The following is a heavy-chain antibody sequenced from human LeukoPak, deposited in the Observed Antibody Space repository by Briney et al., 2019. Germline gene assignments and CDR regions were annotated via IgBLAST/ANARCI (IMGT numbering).Heavy chain of an antibody. V-gene: IGHV1-2*02. CDR3: ARDPDPPYYYDSSGYYSN. J-gene: IGHJ4*02. Sequence: GASVKVSCKASGYTFTGYYMHWVRQAPGQGLEWMGWINPNSGGTNYAQKFQGRVTMTRDTSISTAYTELSRLRSDDTAVYYCARDPDPPYYYDSSGYYSNWGQGTLVTVSS. D-gene: IGHD3-22*01. CDR2: INPNSGGT. CDR1: GYTFTGYY.